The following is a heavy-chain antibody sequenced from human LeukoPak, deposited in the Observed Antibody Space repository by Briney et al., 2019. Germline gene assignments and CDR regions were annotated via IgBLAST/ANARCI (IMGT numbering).Heavy chain of an antibody. CDR1: GGSISSGSYY. V-gene: IGHV4-61*02. Sequence: SETLSLTCTVSGGSISSGSYYWSWIRQPAGKGLEWIGRIYTSGSTNYNPSLKSRVTISVDTSKNQFSLKLSSVTAADTAVYYCARRLRSSSWSTQSIVGATKPLTSGAPIDYWGQGTLVTVSS. J-gene: IGHJ4*02. D-gene: IGHD1-26*01. CDR3: ARRLRSSSWSTQSIVGATKPLTSGAPIDY. CDR2: IYTSGST.